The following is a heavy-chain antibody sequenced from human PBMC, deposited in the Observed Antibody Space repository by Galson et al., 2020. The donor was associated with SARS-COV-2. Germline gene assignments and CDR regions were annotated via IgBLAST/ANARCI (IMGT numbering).Heavy chain of an antibody. Sequence: GESLKISCAASGFVFTNYAMHWVRQAPGKGLEWVAMMYYHGGDEYYADSVQGRFSISRDNSKNTVFLQMNNLRAEDTGVYFCARAWDYGGQRWTLEFCGQGTLVIVSS. D-gene: IGHD4-17*01. CDR1: GFVFTNYA. CDR3: ARAWDYGGQRWTLEF. CDR2: MYYHGGDE. V-gene: IGHV3-33*01. J-gene: IGHJ4*02.